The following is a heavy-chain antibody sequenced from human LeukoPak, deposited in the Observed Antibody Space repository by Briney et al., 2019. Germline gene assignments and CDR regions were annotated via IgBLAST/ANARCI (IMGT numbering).Heavy chain of an antibody. CDR2: ISSSSSYI. V-gene: IGHV3-21*01. Sequence: GGSLRLSCAASGFTLSSYSMNWVRQAPGKGLEWVSSISSSSSYIYYADSVKGRFTISRDNAKNSLYLQMNSLRAEDTAVYYCARNTAMAAYYYGMDVWGQGTTVTVSS. D-gene: IGHD5-18*01. CDR3: ARNTAMAAYYYGMDV. CDR1: GFTLSSYS. J-gene: IGHJ6*02.